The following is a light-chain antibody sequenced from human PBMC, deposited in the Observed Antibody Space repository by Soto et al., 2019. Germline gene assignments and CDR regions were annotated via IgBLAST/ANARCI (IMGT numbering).Light chain of an antibody. V-gene: IGKV3-11*01. J-gene: IGKJ1*01. CDR2: DAS. CDR1: QSVSSRY. Sequence: SVLMQSPGTLSLSPGERATLSCLGSQSVSSRYLAWYQQKPGQAPRLLINDASNRATGIPARFSGSGSGTDFTLTISSLQSEDFAVYYCQQHNSWPWTFGQGTKVDI. CDR3: QQHNSWPWT.